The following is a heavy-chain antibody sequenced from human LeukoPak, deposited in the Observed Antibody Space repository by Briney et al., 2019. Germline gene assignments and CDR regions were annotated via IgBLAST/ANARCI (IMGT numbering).Heavy chain of an antibody. V-gene: IGHV4-4*07. J-gene: IGHJ3*02. CDR3: ARSRAAAGFDAFDI. CDR2: IYTSGST. Sequence: PSETLSLTCTVSGGSISSYYWSWIRQPAGKGLEWIGRIYTSGSTNYNPSLKSRVTMSVDTSKNQFSLKLSSVTAADTAVYYCARSRAAAGFDAFDIWGQGTMVTVSS. D-gene: IGHD6-13*01. CDR1: GGSISSYY.